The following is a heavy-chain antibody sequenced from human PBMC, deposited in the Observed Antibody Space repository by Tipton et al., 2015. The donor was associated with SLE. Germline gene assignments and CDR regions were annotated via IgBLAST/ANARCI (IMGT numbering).Heavy chain of an antibody. CDR2: INSDGSST. D-gene: IGHD1-7*01. Sequence: SLRLSCAASGFTFSGYWIHWVRQAPGKGLVWVSRINSDGSSTTYADSVKGRFTISRDNFKSTLYLQMGSLRVEDMAVYYCAREGITGTDVGAFDIWGQGTMVIVSS. CDR3: AREGITGTDVGAFDI. V-gene: IGHV3-74*01. J-gene: IGHJ3*02. CDR1: GFTFSGYW.